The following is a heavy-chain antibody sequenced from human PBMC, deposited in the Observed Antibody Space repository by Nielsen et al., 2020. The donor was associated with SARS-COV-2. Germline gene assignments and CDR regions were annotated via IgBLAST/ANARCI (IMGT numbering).Heavy chain of an antibody. CDR3: AKDGVVRGDALDL. J-gene: IGHJ3*01. Sequence: GGSLRLSCAASGFTFNIYAMAWVRRAPGRGLQWVTGVSASGGSTYYTDSVKGRFSISRDNSKNTLFLQMHSLRVEDTAVYYCAKDGVVRGDALDLWGQATMVTVSS. CDR2: VSASGGST. D-gene: IGHD3-10*01. V-gene: IGHV3-23*01. CDR1: GFTFNIYA.